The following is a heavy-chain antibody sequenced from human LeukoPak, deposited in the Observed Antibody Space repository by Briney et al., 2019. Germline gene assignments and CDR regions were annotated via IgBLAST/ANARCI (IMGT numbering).Heavy chain of an antibody. Sequence: ASVKVSCKASGYSFTDYYIHWVRQAPGQGLEWMGWIFPNTGGTKFAQKFQGRFTMTRDTSISTAYMELSSLRSDDTAIYYCARDFSQHTGYWGQGTLVTVSS. CDR2: IFPNTGGT. CDR1: GYSFTDYY. D-gene: IGHD2-21*01. J-gene: IGHJ4*02. CDR3: ARDFSQHTGY. V-gene: IGHV1-2*02.